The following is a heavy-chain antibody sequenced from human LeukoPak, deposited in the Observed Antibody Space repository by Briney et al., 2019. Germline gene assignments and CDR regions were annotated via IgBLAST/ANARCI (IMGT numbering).Heavy chain of an antibody. Sequence: SGGSLRPSCAASGFTFSSCSMNWVRQAPGKGLEWVSSISSSSYIYYADSVKGRFTISRDNAKDSLYLQMNSLRAEDTAVYYCTSWGDTTAEYFQRWGQGTLVTVSS. CDR1: GFTFSSCS. D-gene: IGHD2-21*02. CDR2: ISSSSYI. V-gene: IGHV3-21*01. J-gene: IGHJ1*01. CDR3: TSWGDTTAEYFQR.